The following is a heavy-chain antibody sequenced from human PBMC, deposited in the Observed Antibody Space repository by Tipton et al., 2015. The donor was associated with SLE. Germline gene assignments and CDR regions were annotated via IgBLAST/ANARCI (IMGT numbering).Heavy chain of an antibody. Sequence: TLSLTCTVSGGSISSDYWSWIRQPPGKGLEWIGYIYYSGSTNYNPSLKSRVTISVDTSKNQFSLKLSSVTAADTAVYYCARDPFFYDSSGIDIWGQGTMVTVSS. V-gene: IGHV4-59*01. D-gene: IGHD3-22*01. CDR2: IYYSGST. CDR3: ARDPFFYDSSGIDI. CDR1: GGSISSDY. J-gene: IGHJ3*02.